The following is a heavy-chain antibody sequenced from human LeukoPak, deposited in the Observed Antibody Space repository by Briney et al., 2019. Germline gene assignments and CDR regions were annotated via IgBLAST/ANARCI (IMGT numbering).Heavy chain of an antibody. J-gene: IGHJ3*02. CDR3: ARSSSGWPGPHDAFDI. CDR2: IKQDGSEK. D-gene: IGHD6-19*01. V-gene: IGHV3-7*01. CDR1: GFTFSSYW. Sequence: PGGSLRLSCAASGFTFSSYWMSWVRQAPGKGLEWVANIKQDGSEKYYVDSVKGRFTISRDNAKNSLFLQMNSLRAEDTAVYYCARSSSGWPGPHDAFDIWGQGTMVTVSS.